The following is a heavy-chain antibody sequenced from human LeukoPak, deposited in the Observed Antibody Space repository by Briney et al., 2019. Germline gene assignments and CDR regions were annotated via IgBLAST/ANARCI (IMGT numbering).Heavy chain of an antibody. Sequence: GGSLRLSCAASGFTFSSYAMSWVRQAPGKGLEWVSAISGSGGSTYYADSVKGRFTISRDNSKNTLYLQMNCLRAEDTAVYYCAKDPSDYGDYVGRFQHWGQGTLVTVSS. D-gene: IGHD4-17*01. CDR1: GFTFSSYA. J-gene: IGHJ1*01. CDR3: AKDPSDYGDYVGRFQH. CDR2: ISGSGGST. V-gene: IGHV3-23*01.